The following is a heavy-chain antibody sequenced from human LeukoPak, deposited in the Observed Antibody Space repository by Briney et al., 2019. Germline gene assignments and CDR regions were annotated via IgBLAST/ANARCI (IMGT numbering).Heavy chain of an antibody. CDR3: ARIGGNWNYVY. D-gene: IGHD1-7*01. J-gene: IGHJ4*02. CDR2: INPNSGGT. CDR1: GYTFTGYY. Sequence: ASVKVSCKASGYTFTGYYMHWVRQARGQGLEWMGWINPNSGGTNYAQNFQGRVTMTRDTSISTAYMELSRLRSDDTAVYYCARIGGNWNYVYWGQGTLVTVSS. V-gene: IGHV1-2*02.